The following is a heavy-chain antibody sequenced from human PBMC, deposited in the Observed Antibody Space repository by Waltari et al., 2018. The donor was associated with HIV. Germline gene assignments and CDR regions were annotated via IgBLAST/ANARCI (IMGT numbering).Heavy chain of an antibody. Sequence: QVQLQESGPGLVKPSEPLSLTCTVSGGSVSSGSYYWSWIRQHPGKGLEWIEYIYYSGSTNYNPSLKSRVTISVDTSKNQFSLKLSSVTAADTAVYYCARTAVAGTRRNYGMDVWGQGTTVTVSS. CDR3: ARTAVAGTRRNYGMDV. CDR2: IYYSGST. D-gene: IGHD6-19*01. V-gene: IGHV4-61*01. J-gene: IGHJ6*02. CDR1: GGSVSSGSYY.